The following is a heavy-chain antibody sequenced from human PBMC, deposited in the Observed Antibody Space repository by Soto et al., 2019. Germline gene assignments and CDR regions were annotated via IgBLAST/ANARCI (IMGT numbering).Heavy chain of an antibody. CDR3: ARISRHCSSTSCWMGV. CDR1: GYTFTSYA. J-gene: IGHJ6*02. Sequence: ASVKFSCNASGYTFTSYAMPWVRQAPGQRLDCIGWINAGNGNTKYSQKFQGRVTITRDTSASTAYMELSSLRSEDTAVYYGARISRHCSSTSCWMGVWGQGTTVTVSS. CDR2: INAGNGNT. V-gene: IGHV1-3*01. D-gene: IGHD2-2*01.